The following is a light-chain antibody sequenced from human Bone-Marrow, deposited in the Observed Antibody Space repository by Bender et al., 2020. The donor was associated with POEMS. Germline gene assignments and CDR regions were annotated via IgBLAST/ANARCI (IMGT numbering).Light chain of an antibody. CDR1: SSDVGAYNY. V-gene: IGLV2-8*01. CDR2: DVS. J-gene: IGLJ2*01. CDR3: SSHAGSTAV. Sequence: QSVLTQPPSASGSPGQSVTISCTGTSSDVGAYNYVSWYQQHPGKAPKVMIYDVSKRPSGVPERFSGSKSGNPASLTVSGLQAEDEADYYCSSHAGSTAVFGGGTKLTVL.